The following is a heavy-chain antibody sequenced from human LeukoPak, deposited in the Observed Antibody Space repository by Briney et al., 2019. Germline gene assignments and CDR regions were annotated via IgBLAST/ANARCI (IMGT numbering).Heavy chain of an antibody. CDR1: GVSVSSYY. D-gene: IGHD3-9*01. V-gene: IGHV4-4*07. CDR3: ARDLRYFDWLLSDAFDI. J-gene: IGHJ3*02. Sequence: SETLSLTCTVSGVSVSSYYWSWIRQPAGQGLEWVGRIHINGTTKYTPSLKSRVSTSLDTSKNQFSLKLSSVTAADTAVYYCARDLRYFDWLLSDAFDIWGQGTMVTVSS. CDR2: IHINGTT.